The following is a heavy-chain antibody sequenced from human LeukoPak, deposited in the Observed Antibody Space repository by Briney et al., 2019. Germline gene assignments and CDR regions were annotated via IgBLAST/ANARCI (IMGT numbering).Heavy chain of an antibody. CDR3: ARQGLWDSSGYYHAFDI. CDR1: GYTFTSYA. Sequence: GASVKVACKASGYTFTSYAMNWVRQAPGQGLEWMGWINTNTGNPTYAQGFTGRFVFSLDTSISTAYLQWSSLKASDTAMYYCARQGLWDSSGYYHAFDIWGQGTMVTVSS. V-gene: IGHV7-4-1*02. J-gene: IGHJ3*02. CDR2: INTNTGNP. D-gene: IGHD3-22*01.